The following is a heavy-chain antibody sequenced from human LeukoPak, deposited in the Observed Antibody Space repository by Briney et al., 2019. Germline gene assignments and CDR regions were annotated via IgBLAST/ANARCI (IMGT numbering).Heavy chain of an antibody. CDR2: ISAYNGNT. D-gene: IGHD2-15*01. J-gene: IGHJ6*02. CDR1: GYTFTSYG. V-gene: IGHV1-18*01. CDR3: HYLGYCSGGSCYPRDYYYGMDV. Sequence: ASVKVSFKASGYTFTSYGISWVRQAPGQGLEWMGWISAYNGNTNYAQKLQGRVTMTTDTSTSTAYMELRSLRSDDTAVYYCHYLGYCSGGSCYPRDYYYGMDVWGQGTTVTVSS.